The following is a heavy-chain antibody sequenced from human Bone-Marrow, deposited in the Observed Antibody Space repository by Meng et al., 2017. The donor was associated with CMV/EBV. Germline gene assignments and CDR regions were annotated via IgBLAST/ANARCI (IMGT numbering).Heavy chain of an antibody. CDR3: APAVNKPGAFDI. V-gene: IGHV4-39*01. Sequence: GSLRLSCTVSGGSISSSSYYWGWIRQPPGKGLEWIGSIYYSGSTYYNPSLKSRVTISVDTYKNKFSLKLSSVTAADTAVYYCAPAVNKPGAFDIWGQGTMVTVSS. J-gene: IGHJ3*02. CDR1: GGSISSSSYY. D-gene: IGHD1-14*01. CDR2: IYYSGST.